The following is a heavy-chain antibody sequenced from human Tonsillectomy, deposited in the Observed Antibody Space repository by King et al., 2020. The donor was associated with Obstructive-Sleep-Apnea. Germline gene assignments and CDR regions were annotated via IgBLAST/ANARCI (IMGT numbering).Heavy chain of an antibody. J-gene: IGHJ6*02. D-gene: IGHD2-2*01. CDR2: ISWNSDSI. V-gene: IGHV3-9*01. Sequence: VQLVESGGGLVQPGRSLRLSCAASGFTFDDYAMHWVRQAPGKGLEWVSGISWNSDSIVYADSVKGRFTISRDNAKNSLYLQMNSLRAEDTALYYCAKDIGFCSSTTCPSRYGMDVWGQGTTVTVSS. CDR1: GFTFDDYA. CDR3: AKDIGFCSSTTCPSRYGMDV.